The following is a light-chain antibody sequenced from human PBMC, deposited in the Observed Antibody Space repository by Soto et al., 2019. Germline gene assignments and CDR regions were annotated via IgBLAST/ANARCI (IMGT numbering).Light chain of an antibody. CDR2: WAS. V-gene: IGKV4-1*01. CDR3: QQYYSTPRT. J-gene: IGKJ1*01. CDR1: QTVLYSSNNKNH. Sequence: DIVTTQSPDSLSVSLGERATINCKSSQTVLYSSNNKNHLAWYQQRPGQPPKLLFSWASTRESGVPDRFSASGSGTDFTLSIGSLQAEDVAVYYCQQYYSTPRTFGQGTKVDIK.